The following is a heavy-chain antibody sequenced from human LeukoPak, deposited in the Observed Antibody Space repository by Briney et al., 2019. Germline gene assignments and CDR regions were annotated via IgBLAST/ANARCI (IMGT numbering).Heavy chain of an antibody. CDR2: IYHSGST. CDR3: ARVTYCSGGSCYYYYYYMDV. V-gene: IGHV4-4*02. CDR1: GGSISSSNW. Sequence: SGTLSLTCAVSGGSISSSNWWSWVRQPPGKGLEWIGEIYHSGSTNYNPSLKSRVTISVDKSKNQFSLKLSSVTAADTAVYYCARVTYCSGGSCYYYYYYMDVWGKGTTVTVSS. J-gene: IGHJ6*03. D-gene: IGHD2-15*01.